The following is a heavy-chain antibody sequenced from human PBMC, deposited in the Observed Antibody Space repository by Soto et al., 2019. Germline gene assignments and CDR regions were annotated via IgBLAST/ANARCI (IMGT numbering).Heavy chain of an antibody. V-gene: IGHV1-46*03. CDR2: IGPNGIGT. CDR1: RYSFTTYF. CDR3: VRAWDQYFDS. J-gene: IGHJ4*02. D-gene: IGHD1-26*01. Sequence: GASLKVSCKASRYSFTTYFMHWVRQVPGHGLEWMGIIGPNGIGTQYAQTFQGRVTMTRDASTSTVYMEMSRLTSEDTAIYYCVRAWDQYFDSWGQGTLVTVSS.